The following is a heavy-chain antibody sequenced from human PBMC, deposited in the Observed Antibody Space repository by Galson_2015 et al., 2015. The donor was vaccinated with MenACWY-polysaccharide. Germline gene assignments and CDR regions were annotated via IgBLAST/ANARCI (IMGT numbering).Heavy chain of an antibody. J-gene: IGHJ2*01. V-gene: IGHV3-13*01. CDR1: GSTFSSFD. CDR3: AREFTGNGSSWYYWYFDL. Sequence: SLRLSCAASGSTFSSFDMHWVRHVIGKGLEWVAAIGTGGDTYYSGSVKSRFTISRENAKNSLYLQMNSLRAGDTAVYYCAREFTGNGSSWYYWYFDLWGRGTLVTVSS. CDR2: IGTGGDT. D-gene: IGHD6-13*01.